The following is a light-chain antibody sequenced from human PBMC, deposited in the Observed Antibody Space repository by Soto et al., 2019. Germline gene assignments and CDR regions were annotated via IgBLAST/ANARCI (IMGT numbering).Light chain of an antibody. CDR1: SSGVGGYNY. V-gene: IGLV2-14*01. J-gene: IGLJ2*01. CDR3: SSYTSSSAVV. CDR2: DVS. Sequence: QSALTQPASVSGSPGQSITISCTGTSSGVGGYNYVSWYQQHPGKAPKLMIYDVSNRPSGVSNRFSGSKSGNTASLTISGLQAEDEPDYYCSSYTSSSAVVFGGGTKVTVL.